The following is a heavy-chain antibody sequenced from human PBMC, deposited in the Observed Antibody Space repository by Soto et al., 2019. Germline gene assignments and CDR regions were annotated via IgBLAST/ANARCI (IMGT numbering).Heavy chain of an antibody. CDR1: GGSITNNC. D-gene: IGHD2-15*01. Sequence: SSETLCLTCTVSGGSITNNCWSWVRLPAGKTLEWIGRIYSGGNTLYNPSLKSRGSMPLDRSKNQFSLRLNSVTAADTALYYCARDLCRGGGCYVAYWGQGAPVTVSS. CDR3: ARDLCRGGGCYVAY. V-gene: IGHV4-4*07. J-gene: IGHJ4*02. CDR2: IYSGGNT.